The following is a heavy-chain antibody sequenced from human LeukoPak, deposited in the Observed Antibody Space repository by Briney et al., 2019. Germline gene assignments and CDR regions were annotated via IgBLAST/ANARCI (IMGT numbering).Heavy chain of an antibody. D-gene: IGHD6-19*01. Sequence: PGESLKISCKGSGYSFTSYWIGWVRQMPGKGLEWMGIIYPGDSDTRYSPSFQGQVTISADKSISTAYLQWSSLKASDTAMYYCASPRNGLSSGYSSGWYTPGYWGQGTLVTVSS. CDR3: ASPRNGLSSGYSSGWYTPGY. J-gene: IGHJ4*02. V-gene: IGHV5-51*01. CDR1: GYSFTSYW. CDR2: IYPGDSDT.